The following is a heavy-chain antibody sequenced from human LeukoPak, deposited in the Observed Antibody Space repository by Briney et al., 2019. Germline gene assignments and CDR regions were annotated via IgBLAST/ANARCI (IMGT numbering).Heavy chain of an antibody. CDR3: AREGRSFWYFLY. Sequence: GGSLRLSCAASGFTFSSYSMNWVRQAPGKGLEWVSSISSSSSYIYYADSVKGRFTISRDNAKNSLYLQMNSLRAEDTAVYYCAREGRSFWYFLYWGQGTLVTVSS. CDR2: ISSSSSYI. J-gene: IGHJ4*02. V-gene: IGHV3-21*01. CDR1: GFTFSSYS.